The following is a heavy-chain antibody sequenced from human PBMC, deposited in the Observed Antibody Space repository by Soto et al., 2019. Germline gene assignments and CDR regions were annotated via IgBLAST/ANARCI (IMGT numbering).Heavy chain of an antibody. CDR2: ILPIFGTA. CDR3: ARARGGCTGTSCYHYFYYGMDV. J-gene: IGHJ6*02. Sequence: SVKVSCKASAGTFSNYAINWVRQAPGQGLEWMGGILPIFGTAKHAQTFKGRVTNTADRSTSTAYMELSSLRSEETAVYYFARARGGCTGTSCYHYFYYGMDVWGQGTTVTVSS. CDR1: AGTFSNYA. V-gene: IGHV1-69*06. D-gene: IGHD1-1*01.